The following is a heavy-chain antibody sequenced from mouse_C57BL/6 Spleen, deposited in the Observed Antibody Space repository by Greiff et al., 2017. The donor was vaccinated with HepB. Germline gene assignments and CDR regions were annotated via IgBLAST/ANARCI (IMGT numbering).Heavy chain of an antibody. D-gene: IGHD2-4*01. V-gene: IGHV5-9*01. J-gene: IGHJ4*01. CDR3: ARCWGMSTTRNYYAMDY. CDR1: GFTFSSYT. Sequence: EVQLLESGGGLVKPGGSLKLSCAASGFTFSSYTMSWVRQTPERRLAWVATISGGGGNTYYPDSVKGRFTISRDNAQNTLYLQMSSLRSEATALYYGARCWGMSTTRNYYAMDYWGQGTSVTVSS. CDR2: ISGGGGNT.